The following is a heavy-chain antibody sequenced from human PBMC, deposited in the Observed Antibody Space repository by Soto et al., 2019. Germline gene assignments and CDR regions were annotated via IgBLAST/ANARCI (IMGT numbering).Heavy chain of an antibody. J-gene: IGHJ6*03. D-gene: IGHD6-19*01. Sequence: GGSLRLSCAASGFTFSNAWMSWVRQAPGKGLEWVGRIKSKTDGGTTDYAAPVKGRFTISRDDSKNTLYLQMNSLKTEDTAVYYCTSTPVAGRGYYYYYMDVGGKGTTVTVSS. CDR3: TSTPVAGRGYYYYYMDV. V-gene: IGHV3-15*01. CDR1: GFTFSNAW. CDR2: IKSKTDGGTT.